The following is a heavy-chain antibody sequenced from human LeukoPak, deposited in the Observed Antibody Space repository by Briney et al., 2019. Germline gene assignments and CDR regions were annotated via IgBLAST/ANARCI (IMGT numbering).Heavy chain of an antibody. CDR3: ARQNSNYIDY. CDR1: GGSFSGYY. CDR2: INHSGST. D-gene: IGHD4-11*01. Sequence: SETLSLTCAVYGGSFSGYYWSWIRQPPGKGLEWIGEINHSGSTNYNPSLKSRVTISVDTSKNQFSLKLSSVTAADTAVYYCARQNSNYIDYWGQGTLVTVSS. J-gene: IGHJ4*02. V-gene: IGHV4-34*01.